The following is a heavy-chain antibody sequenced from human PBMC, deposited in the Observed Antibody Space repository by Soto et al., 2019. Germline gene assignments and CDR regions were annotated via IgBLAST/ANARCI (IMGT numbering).Heavy chain of an antibody. V-gene: IGHV3-7*01. CDR2: IKEDGSEK. J-gene: IGHJ5*02. CDR3: ARYCNSPSCRHDGGFDP. Sequence: EVQLAESGGGLVQPGGSLRLSCAASGFTFSAYWMSWVRQAPGKGLEWVANIKEDGSEKHYVDSVKGRFTISRDNAKNSLYLQMNSLRAEDTAVYHWARYCNSPSCRHDGGFDPWGQGTLVTVSS. D-gene: IGHD2-2*01. CDR1: GFTFSAYW.